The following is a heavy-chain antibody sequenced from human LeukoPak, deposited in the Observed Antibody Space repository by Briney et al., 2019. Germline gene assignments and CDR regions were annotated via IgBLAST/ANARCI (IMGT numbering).Heavy chain of an antibody. J-gene: IGHJ4*02. CDR3: GKTTVGYSSGRYPGWPVDY. Sequence: GGSLRLSCAASGFTFNSYAMYWVRQAPGKGLEWTSGIFGSGGSPHYADSVKGRFTISRDNSQNTVYLQLDSLRVEDTAIYYCGKTTVGYSSGRYPGWPVDYWGQGALVTVSS. V-gene: IGHV3-23*01. CDR1: GFTFNSYA. CDR2: IFGSGGSP. D-gene: IGHD2-15*01.